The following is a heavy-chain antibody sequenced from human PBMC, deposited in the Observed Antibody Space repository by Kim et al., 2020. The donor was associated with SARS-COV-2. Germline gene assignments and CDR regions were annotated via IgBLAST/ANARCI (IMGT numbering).Heavy chain of an antibody. J-gene: IGHJ4*02. Sequence: NTGNPQKFQGRGSITRDTSATTAYLELSGLISEDTAVYYCAREAVAGSFDYWGQGTLVTVSS. CDR3: AREAVAGSFDY. V-gene: IGHV1-3*01. CDR2: NT. D-gene: IGHD6-19*01.